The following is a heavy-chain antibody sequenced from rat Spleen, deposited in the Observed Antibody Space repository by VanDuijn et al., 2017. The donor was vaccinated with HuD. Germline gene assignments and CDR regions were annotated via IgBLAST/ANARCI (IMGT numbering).Heavy chain of an antibody. V-gene: IGHV5-22*01. J-gene: IGHJ3*01. Sequence: EVQLVESGGGLVRPGRSLKLSCAASGFTFSDYYMAWVRQAPKKGLEWVASISYEGSTTHYGDSVKGRLTISRDSAESTLYLQMNSLRSEDTATYYCARHGVNYGAYNWFAYWGQGTLVTVSS. CDR2: ISYEGSTT. D-gene: IGHD1-11*01. CDR3: ARHGVNYGAYNWFAY. CDR1: GFTFSDYY.